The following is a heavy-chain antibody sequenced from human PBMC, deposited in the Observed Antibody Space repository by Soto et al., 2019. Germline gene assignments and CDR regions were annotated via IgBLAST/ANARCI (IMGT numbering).Heavy chain of an antibody. V-gene: IGHV3-48*03. CDR2: ISSSGSTI. CDR3: ARPSHYDSSGYFPEDDAFDI. J-gene: IGHJ3*02. D-gene: IGHD3-22*01. CDR1: GFTFSSYE. Sequence: GGSLRLSCEAPGFTFSSYEMNWVRQAPGKGLEWVSYISSSGSTIYYADSVKGRFTISRDNAKNSLYLQMNSLRAEDTAVYYCARPSHYDSSGYFPEDDAFDIWGQGTMVTVSS.